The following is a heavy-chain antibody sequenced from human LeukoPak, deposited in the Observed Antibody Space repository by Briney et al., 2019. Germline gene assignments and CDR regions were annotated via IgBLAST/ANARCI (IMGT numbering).Heavy chain of an antibody. D-gene: IGHD4-17*01. J-gene: IGHJ5*02. CDR1: GFTVSSNY. V-gene: IGHV3-53*01. CDR3: AKESTVTPGNVNWFDT. Sequence: GGSLRLSCAASGFTVSSNYMSWVRQAPGKGLEWVSLIYSGGSTYYADSVKGRFTISRDNSKNTLYLQMNRLRAEDTAVYYCAKESTVTPGNVNWFDTWGQGTLVTVSS. CDR2: IYSGGST.